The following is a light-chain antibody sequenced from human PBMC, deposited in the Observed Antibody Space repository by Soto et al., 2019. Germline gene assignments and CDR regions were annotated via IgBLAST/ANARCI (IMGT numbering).Light chain of an antibody. V-gene: IGKV3-15*01. CDR2: DAS. CDR3: HQYNNWPPIT. J-gene: IGKJ5*01. CDR1: QSVSRN. Sequence: EIVMTQSTATLSVSPGERATLSCRASQSVSRNLACYQQKPGQAPRLLIYDASTRATGIPARFSGSGSGTEFTITISSLQAEDFAVYYCHQYNNWPPITFGQGTRLEIK.